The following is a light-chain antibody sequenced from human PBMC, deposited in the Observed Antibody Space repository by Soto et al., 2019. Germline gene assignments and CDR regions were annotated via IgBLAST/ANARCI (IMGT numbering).Light chain of an antibody. Sequence: VLTQSPDSLAVSLGGRATIHCRSNQSVLFVSNNKNFLAWYQQKPGQPPKLFLNWASTRESGVPDRFIGGGSGTEFTLTISSLHVEDVAVYYCQQFFHAPTFGQGTKVEI. V-gene: IGKV4-1*01. J-gene: IGKJ1*01. CDR2: WAS. CDR3: QQFFHAPT. CDR1: QSVLFVSNNKNF.